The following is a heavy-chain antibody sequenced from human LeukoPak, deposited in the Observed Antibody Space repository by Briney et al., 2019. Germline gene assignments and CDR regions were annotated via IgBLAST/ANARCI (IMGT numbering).Heavy chain of an antibody. CDR1: GFTFSSYA. CDR2: ISYDGSNK. D-gene: IGHD2-2*02. V-gene: IGHV3-30*04. CDR3: ARDGSGDCSSTSCYIFNYLDN. J-gene: IGHJ4*01. Sequence: GGSLRLSCAASGFTFSSYAIHWLRQAPGKGLEWVAVISYDGSNKYYADSVKGRFTISRDNSKNTLYLQMNSLRAEDTAVYYCARDGSGDCSSTSCYIFNYLDNWGQRALVTVSS.